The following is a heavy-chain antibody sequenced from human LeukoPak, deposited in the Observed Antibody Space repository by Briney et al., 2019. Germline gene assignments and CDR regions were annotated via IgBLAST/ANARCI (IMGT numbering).Heavy chain of an antibody. CDR3: AKDRPYYMDV. CDR2: ISSSSNYI. CDR1: GLTFSSYN. V-gene: IGHV3-21*01. Sequence: GGSLRLSCAASGLTFSSYNMNWVRQAPGKGLEWVSFISSSSNYIYYADSVKGRFTISRDNSKNTLYLQMNSLRAEDTAVYYCAKDRPYYMDVWGKGTTVTISS. J-gene: IGHJ6*03.